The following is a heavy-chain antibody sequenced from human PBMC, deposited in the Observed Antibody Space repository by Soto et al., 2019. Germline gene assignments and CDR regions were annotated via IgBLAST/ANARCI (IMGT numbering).Heavy chain of an antibody. V-gene: IGHV3-23*01. CDR2: ISGSGGST. CDR3: AKDFFGGMVTTCWFDP. D-gene: IGHD4-17*01. Sequence: GGSLRLSCAASGFTFSSYAMSWVRQAPGKGLEWVSAISGSGGSTYYADSVKGRFTISRDNSKNTLYLQMNSLRAEDTAVYYCAKDFFGGMVTTCWFDPWGQGTLVTVSS. CDR1: GFTFSSYA. J-gene: IGHJ5*02.